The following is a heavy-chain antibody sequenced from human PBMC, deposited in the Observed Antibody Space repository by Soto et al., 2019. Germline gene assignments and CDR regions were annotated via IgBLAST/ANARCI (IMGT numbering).Heavy chain of an antibody. CDR1: GGSISSGDYY. CDR3: ASAELPALLNFDY. V-gene: IGHV4-30-4*01. Sequence: SETLSLTCTVSGGSISSGDYYWSWIRQPPGKGLEWIGYIYYSGSTYYNPSLESRVTISVDTSKNQFSLKLSSVTAADTAVYYCASAELPALLNFDYWGQGTLVTVSS. CDR2: IYYSGST. D-gene: IGHD1-7*01. J-gene: IGHJ4*02.